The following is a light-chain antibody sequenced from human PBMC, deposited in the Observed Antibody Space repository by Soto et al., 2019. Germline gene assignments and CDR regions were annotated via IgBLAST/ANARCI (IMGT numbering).Light chain of an antibody. CDR3: SSYSSGSTPCVV. V-gene: IGLV2-14*03. CDR1: SSDVGAYNY. Sequence: QSALTQPASVSGSPGQSITISCTGASSDVGAYNYVSWYQQYPGKAPKLMIYDVSNRPSGFSIRFSGSKSGNTASLTISGLQVEDEAEYYCSSYSSGSTPCVVFGGGTKLTVL. J-gene: IGLJ2*01. CDR2: DVS.